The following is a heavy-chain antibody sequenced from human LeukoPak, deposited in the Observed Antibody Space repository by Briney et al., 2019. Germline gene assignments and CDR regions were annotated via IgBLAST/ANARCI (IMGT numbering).Heavy chain of an antibody. V-gene: IGHV4-4*07. CDR3: ARVFGRRVVPAAFDY. J-gene: IGHJ4*02. D-gene: IGHD2-2*01. CDR2: IYTSGST. CDR1: GGSISSYY. Sequence: SETLSLTCTVSGGSISSYYWSWIRQPAGKGLEWIGRIYTSGSTNYNPSLKSRVTISVDTSKNQFSLKLSSVTAADTAVYYCARVFGRRVVPAAFDYWGQGTLVTVSS.